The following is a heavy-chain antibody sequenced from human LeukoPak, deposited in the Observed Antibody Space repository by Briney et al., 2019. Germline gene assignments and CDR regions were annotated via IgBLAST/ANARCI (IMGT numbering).Heavy chain of an antibody. D-gene: IGHD3-22*01. Sequence: EASVKVSCKASGYTFTSYGISWVRQAPGQGLEWMGWISAYNGNTNYAQKLQGRVTMTTDTSTSTAYMELRSLRSDDTAVYYCARDRITMIVVVGLNGFDPWGQGTTVTVSS. CDR1: GYTFTSYG. CDR3: ARDRITMIVVVGLNGFDP. J-gene: IGHJ6*02. V-gene: IGHV1-18*01. CDR2: ISAYNGNT.